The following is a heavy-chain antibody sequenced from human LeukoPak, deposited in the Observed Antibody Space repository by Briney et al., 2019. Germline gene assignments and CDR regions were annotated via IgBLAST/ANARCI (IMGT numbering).Heavy chain of an antibody. D-gene: IGHD1-26*01. Sequence: SETLSLTCTVSGYSISSGYYWGGIRQPPGKGLEWIGSIYHSGSTYYNPSLKSRVTISVDTSKNQFSLKLSSVTAADTAVYYCARLAGATPFDYWGQGTLVPVSS. CDR2: IYHSGST. V-gene: IGHV4-38-2*02. CDR3: ARLAGATPFDY. CDR1: GYSISSGYY. J-gene: IGHJ4*02.